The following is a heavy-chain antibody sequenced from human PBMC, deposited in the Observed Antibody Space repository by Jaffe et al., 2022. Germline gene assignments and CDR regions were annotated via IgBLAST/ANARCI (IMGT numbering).Heavy chain of an antibody. Sequence: QLQLQESGSGLVKPSQTLSLTCAVSGGSISSGGYSWSWIRQPPGKGLEWIGYIYHSGSTYYNPSLKSRVTISVDRSKNQFSLKLSSVTAADTAVYYCARNRKWFRELLYGAFDIWGQGTMVTVSS. V-gene: IGHV4-30-2*01. D-gene: IGHD3-10*01. CDR2: IYHSGST. J-gene: IGHJ3*02. CDR3: ARNRKWFRELLYGAFDI. CDR1: GGSISSGGYS.